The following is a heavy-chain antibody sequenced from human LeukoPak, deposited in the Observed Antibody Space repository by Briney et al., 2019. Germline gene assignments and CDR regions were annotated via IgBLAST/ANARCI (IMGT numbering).Heavy chain of an antibody. J-gene: IGHJ3*02. CDR3: ARSRSVSGVVIMGAFDI. CDR2: IKQDGSEK. CDR1: GLTFSIYW. V-gene: IGHV3-7*01. Sequence: GGSLRLSCAASGLTFSIYWMSWVPQAPGKRLEWVANIKQDGSEKNYVDSVKGRFTISRDNAENSLYLQMNSLGAEDTAVYYCARSRSVSGVVIMGAFDIWGQGTMVTVSS. D-gene: IGHD3-3*01.